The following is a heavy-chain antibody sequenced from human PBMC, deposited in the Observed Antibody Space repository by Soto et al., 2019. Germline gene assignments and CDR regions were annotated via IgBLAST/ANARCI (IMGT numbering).Heavy chain of an antibody. V-gene: IGHV1-18*01. CDR2: SSADNGDT. J-gene: IGHJ6*02. Sequence: QVQLVQSGAEVKKPGASVKVSCKGSGYTFTSHGITWVRQAPGQGLEWMGWSSADNGDTKYAQKVQGRVTMTTETSTSTAYMELRSLRFDDTAIYYCARPRKWLRSGGMDVWGQWTTVTVSS. D-gene: IGHD5-12*01. CDR1: GYTFTSHG. CDR3: ARPRKWLRSGGMDV.